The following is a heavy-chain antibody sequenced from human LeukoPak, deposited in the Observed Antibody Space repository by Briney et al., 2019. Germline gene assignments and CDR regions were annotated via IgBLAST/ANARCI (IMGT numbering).Heavy chain of an antibody. V-gene: IGHV4-4*02. CDR1: GDSINSLDL. CDR2: MYLSGTT. J-gene: IGHJ4*02. CDR3: AGLVGRYSSGLYYYYFDY. Sequence: SGTLSLTCTVPGDSINSLDLWSWVRQPPGKGLEWIGEMYLSGTTHSNPSVKSRVTISIDKSKNQFFLNLSSVTAADTAVYYCAGLVGRYSSGLYYYYFDYWGQGTLVTVSS. D-gene: IGHD3-22*01.